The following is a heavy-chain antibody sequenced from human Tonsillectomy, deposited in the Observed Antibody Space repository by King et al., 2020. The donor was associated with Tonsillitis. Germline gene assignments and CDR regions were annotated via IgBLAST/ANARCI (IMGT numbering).Heavy chain of an antibody. J-gene: IGHJ4*02. D-gene: IGHD6-19*01. CDR2: ISGSSYST. V-gene: IGHV3-23*04. CDR3: AKLPHSSGWSSPFDY. Sequence: VQLVESGGGLVQPGGSLRLSCAASGFTFSSYAMGWVRQAPGKGLEWVSNISGSSYSTHYPDSVKGRFTISRDNSNHTPYLQMHSLRPEDTALYYCAKLPHSSGWSSPFDYWGQGTLVTVSS. CDR1: GFTFSSYA.